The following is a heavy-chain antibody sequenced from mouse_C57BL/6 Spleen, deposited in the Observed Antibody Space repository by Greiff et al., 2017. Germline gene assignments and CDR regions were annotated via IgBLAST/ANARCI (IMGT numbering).Heavy chain of an antibody. D-gene: IGHD2-2*01. CDR3: VRHGGDIYGYDDAMDY. Sequence: EVQLVESGGGLVQPKGSLKLSCAASGFSFNTYAMNWVRQAPGKGLEWVARIRSKSNNYATYYADSVKDRFTISRDDSESMLYLQMNNLKTEDTAMYYCVRHGGDIYGYDDAMDYWGQGTSVTVSS. CDR1: GFSFNTYA. V-gene: IGHV10-1*01. CDR2: IRSKSNNYAT. J-gene: IGHJ4*01.